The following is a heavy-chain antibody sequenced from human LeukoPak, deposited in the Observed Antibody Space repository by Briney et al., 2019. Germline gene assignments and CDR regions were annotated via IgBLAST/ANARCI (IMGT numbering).Heavy chain of an antibody. CDR2: ISCSCSYI. CDR3: ARDNGEEPPEAFDI. D-gene: IGHD1-14*01. Sequence: GGSLRLFCAASGFTFCSYSMNWVRQAPGEGLEWVSSISCSCSYIYCADSVKGRFTISRDNAKNSLYLQMNSLKAEDTAVYYCARDNGEEPPEAFDIWGQGTMGTVSS. J-gene: IGHJ3*02. V-gene: IGHV3-21*01. CDR1: GFTFCSYS.